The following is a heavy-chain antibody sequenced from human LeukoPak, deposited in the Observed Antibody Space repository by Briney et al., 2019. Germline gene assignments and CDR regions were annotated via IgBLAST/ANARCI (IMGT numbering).Heavy chain of an antibody. CDR3: ARASYYYDTTGLGAVDI. V-gene: IGHV3-9*01. J-gene: IGHJ3*02. CDR1: GFTFNDHA. Sequence: GGSLRLSCAASGFTFNDHAMYWVRQAPGKGLEWVSGINWNSDDIGYADSVKGRFTISRDDAKNSLFLQMNSLRTEDTALYYCARASYYYDTTGLGAVDIWGQGTMVTVSS. CDR2: INWNSDDI. D-gene: IGHD3-22*01.